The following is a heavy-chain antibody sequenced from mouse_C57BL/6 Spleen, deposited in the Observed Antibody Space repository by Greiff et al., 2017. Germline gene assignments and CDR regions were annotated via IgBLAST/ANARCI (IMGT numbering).Heavy chain of an antibody. CDR1: GYTFTDYY. V-gene: IGHV1-76*01. CDR3: ATDYGSSHWYFDV. J-gene: IGHJ1*03. Sequence: VQLQQSGAELVRPGASVKLSCKASGYTFTDYYINWVKQRPGQGLEWIARIYPGSGNTYYNEKFKGKATLTAEKSSSTAYMQLSSLTSEDSAVYFCATDYGSSHWYFDVWGTGTTVTVSS. D-gene: IGHD1-1*01. CDR2: IYPGSGNT.